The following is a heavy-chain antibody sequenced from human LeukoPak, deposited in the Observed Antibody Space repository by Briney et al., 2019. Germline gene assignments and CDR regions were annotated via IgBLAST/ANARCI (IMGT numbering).Heavy chain of an antibody. CDR3: ARDAGNSGYGMDV. Sequence: GGSLRLFCEASGFTLSSYSMNWVRQAPGKGLEWISHITWSGSTIFYADSVKGRFTISRDSAKNSLYLQMSSLRDEDTAVYYCARDAGNSGYGMDVWGQGTTVTVSS. J-gene: IGHJ6*02. CDR1: GFTLSSYS. CDR2: ITWSGSTI. V-gene: IGHV3-48*02. D-gene: IGHD5-12*01.